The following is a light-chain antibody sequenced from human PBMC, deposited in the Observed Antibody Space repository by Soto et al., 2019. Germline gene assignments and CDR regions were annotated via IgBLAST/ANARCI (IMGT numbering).Light chain of an antibody. CDR3: QQYNSWPLP. CDR1: QSVSSN. V-gene: IGKV3D-15*01. Sequence: IVMTKSPATLSVSPEERATLSCRASQSVSSNLAWYQQKPGQAPRLVIYDIFTRATGVTTRISGSGSGTEFTLTISSLQSEDFAVYYCQQYNSWPLPFGGGTKVDNK. J-gene: IGKJ4*01. CDR2: DIF.